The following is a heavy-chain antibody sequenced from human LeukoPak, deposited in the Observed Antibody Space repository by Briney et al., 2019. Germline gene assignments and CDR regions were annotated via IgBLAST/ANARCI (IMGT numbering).Heavy chain of an antibody. V-gene: IGHV3-23*01. CDR2: ISGSGGST. J-gene: IGHJ4*02. Sequence: GGSLRLSCAASGSTFSSYAMSWVRQAPGKGLEWVSAISGSGGSTYYADSVKGRFTISRDNAKNSLYLQINSLRAEDTAVYYCARASIGRSSYFDYWGQGTLVTVSS. CDR1: GSTFSSYA. D-gene: IGHD2-21*01. CDR3: ARASIGRSSYFDY.